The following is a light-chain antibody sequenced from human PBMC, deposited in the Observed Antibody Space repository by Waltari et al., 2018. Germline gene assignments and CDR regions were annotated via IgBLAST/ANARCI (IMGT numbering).Light chain of an antibody. CDR2: AAF. CDR1: QPISNF. V-gene: IGKV1-39*01. J-gene: IGKJ4*01. CDR3: QQSYMTPLT. Sequence: DIQMTQSPSSLSASVGDRVTITCRASQPISNFLHWYQQKPGKAPKFLIHAAFTLQAGVPSRFAGSGSGTKFTLTINNLQPEDFATYYCQQSYMTPLTFGGGTNVESK.